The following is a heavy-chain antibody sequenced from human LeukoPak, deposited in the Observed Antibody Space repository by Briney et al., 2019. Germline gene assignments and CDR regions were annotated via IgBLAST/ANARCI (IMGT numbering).Heavy chain of an antibody. Sequence: GGSLRLSCAASGFTFGGYEMNWVRQAPGKGLEWVSYIRSSGGIIYYADSVKGRFTISRDNAKKSLYLQMNSLRAEDTAVYCCARDPYGSGSFDYWGQGTLVTVSS. J-gene: IGHJ4*02. CDR3: ARDPYGSGSFDY. V-gene: IGHV3-48*03. CDR1: GFTFGGYE. CDR2: IRSSGGII. D-gene: IGHD3-10*01.